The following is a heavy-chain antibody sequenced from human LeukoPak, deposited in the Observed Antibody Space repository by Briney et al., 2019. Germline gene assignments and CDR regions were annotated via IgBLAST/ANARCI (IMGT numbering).Heavy chain of an antibody. CDR3: ACDIYQYRNSGDDAFDF. V-gene: IGHV3-11*04. Sequence: GGSLRLSCAASGFTFSDYYMTWIRQAPGKGLEWVSYISGSGSIIDYADSVKGQFTISRDNAKNSLYLQMNSLRAEDTAVYYCACDIYQYRNSGDDAFDFWGQGTMVTVSS. CDR2: ISGSGSII. J-gene: IGHJ3*01. D-gene: IGHD6-6*01. CDR1: GFTFSDYY.